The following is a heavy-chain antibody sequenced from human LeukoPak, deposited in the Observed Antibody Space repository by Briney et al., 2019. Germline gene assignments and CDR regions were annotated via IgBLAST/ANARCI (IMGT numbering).Heavy chain of an antibody. J-gene: IGHJ3*02. CDR3: ARLRGTSHDAFDI. CDR1: GVSISSSSHY. D-gene: IGHD2-2*01. CDR2: IYYSGST. Sequence: SETLSLTCTVSGVSISSSSHYWGWIRQPPGKGLEWIGSIYYSGSTYYTTSLKSRVTISVDTSKNQFSLNLNSVTAADTAVYYCARLRGTSHDAFDIWGQGTMVTVSS. V-gene: IGHV4-39*01.